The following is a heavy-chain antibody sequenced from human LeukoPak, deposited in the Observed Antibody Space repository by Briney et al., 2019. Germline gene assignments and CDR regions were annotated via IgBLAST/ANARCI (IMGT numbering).Heavy chain of an antibody. J-gene: IGHJ2*01. CDR1: GYSSTSYW. CDR3: AKPFRDGYNPRTWYFDL. CDR2: IYPGDSDT. D-gene: IGHD5-24*01. Sequence: GESLKISCKGSGYSSTSYWIGWVRQLPGKGLEWMGIIYPGDSDTRYSPSFQGQVTFSADKSITTAYLQWNSLKTSDTAMYYCAKPFRDGYNPRTWYFDLWGRGTLVTVSS. V-gene: IGHV5-51*01.